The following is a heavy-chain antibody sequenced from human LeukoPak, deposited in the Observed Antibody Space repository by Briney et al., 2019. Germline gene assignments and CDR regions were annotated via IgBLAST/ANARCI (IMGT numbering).Heavy chain of an antibody. CDR3: AKDIGWLRSNWYFDL. Sequence: GGSLRLSCAASGFTFYDYAMHCVRQAPGKGLEWVSGISWNSGSIGYADSVKGRFTISRDNAKNSLYLQMNSLRAEDTALYYRAKDIGWLRSNWYFDLWGRGTLVTVSS. CDR1: GFTFYDYA. V-gene: IGHV3-9*01. J-gene: IGHJ2*01. D-gene: IGHD5-12*01. CDR2: ISWNSGSI.